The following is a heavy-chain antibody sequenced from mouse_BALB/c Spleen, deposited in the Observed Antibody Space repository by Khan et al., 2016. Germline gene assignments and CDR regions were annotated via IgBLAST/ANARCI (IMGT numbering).Heavy chain of an antibody. D-gene: IGHD1-1*01. V-gene: IGHV9-3-1*01. CDR3: ARYRYYDGSSRYFDV. Sequence: QIQLVQSGPELKRPGKTVKISCKASGYPFTNYGINWVKQAPGKGLKWMGWINTYSGESTYADDFKGRFAFSLETSANTAYLQINNLKNEDTATXFCARYRYYDGSSRYFDVWGAGTTVTVSS. CDR1: GYPFTNYG. J-gene: IGHJ1*01. CDR2: INTYSGES.